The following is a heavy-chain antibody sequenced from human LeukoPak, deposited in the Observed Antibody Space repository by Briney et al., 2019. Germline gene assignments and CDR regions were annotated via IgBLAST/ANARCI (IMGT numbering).Heavy chain of an antibody. J-gene: IGHJ5*02. D-gene: IGHD2-2*01. V-gene: IGHV4-31*03. CDR3: ARVGLTTKRIVVVPAAKQGWFDP. CDR2: IYYSGST. Sequence: SQTLSLTCTVSGGSISSGGYYWSWIRQHPGKGLEWIGYIYYSGSTYYNPSLKSRVTISVDTSKNQFSLKLSSVTAADTAVYYCARVGLTTKRIVVVPAAKQGWFDPWGQGTLVTVSS. CDR1: GGSISSGGYY.